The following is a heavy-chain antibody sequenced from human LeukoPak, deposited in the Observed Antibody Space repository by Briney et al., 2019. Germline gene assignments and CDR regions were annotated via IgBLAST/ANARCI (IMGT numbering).Heavy chain of an antibody. CDR1: GGSISSYY. CDR3: ARGGFYGSGSLFDY. D-gene: IGHD3-10*01. V-gene: IGHV4-59*06. CDR2: IYYSGYT. Sequence: SETLSLTCTVSGGSISSYYWSWIRQHPGKGLEWIGYIYYSGYTFYSPALKTRVFISLDTSKNQFSLKVNSVTAADTAVYYCARGGFYGSGSLFDYWGQGTPVTVSS. J-gene: IGHJ4*02.